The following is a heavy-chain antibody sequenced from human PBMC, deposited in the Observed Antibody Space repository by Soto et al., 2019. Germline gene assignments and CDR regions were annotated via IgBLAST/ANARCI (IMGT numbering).Heavy chain of an antibody. CDR3: ARDTYQLLYFDY. J-gene: IGHJ4*02. Sequence: SVKVCCKASVGTFSSYAISWVRQAPGQGLEWMGGIIPIFGTANYAQKFQGRVTITADESTSTAYTELSSLRSEDTAVYYCARDTYQLLYFDYWGQGTLVTVSS. D-gene: IGHD2-2*01. V-gene: IGHV1-69*13. CDR1: VGTFSSYA. CDR2: IIPIFGTA.